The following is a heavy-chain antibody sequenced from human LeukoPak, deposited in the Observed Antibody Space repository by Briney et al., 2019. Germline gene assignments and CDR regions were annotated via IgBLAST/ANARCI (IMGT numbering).Heavy chain of an antibody. CDR1: GGSISSSGYY. V-gene: IGHV4-39*01. J-gene: IGHJ4*02. Sequence: SETLSLTCTVSGGSISSSGYYWGWIRQPPGKGLEWIGSIYYSGSTYYNPSLKSRVTISVDTSKNQFSLKLSSVTAADTAVYYCARAGYEGYYFDYWGQGTLVTVSS. CDR2: IYYSGST. D-gene: IGHD1-1*01. CDR3: ARAGYEGYYFDY.